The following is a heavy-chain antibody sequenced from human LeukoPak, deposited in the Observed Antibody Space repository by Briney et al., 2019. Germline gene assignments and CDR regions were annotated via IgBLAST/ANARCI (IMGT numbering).Heavy chain of an antibody. D-gene: IGHD6-19*01. J-gene: IGHJ5*02. V-gene: IGHV4-39*01. CDR1: GGSISSSSYY. CDR2: IYYSGST. Sequence: SETLSLTCTVSGGSISSSSYYWGWIRQPPGKGLEWIGSIYYSGSTYYNPSLKSRVTISVDTSKNQFSLKLSSVTAADTAVYYCARQPGQWLALNWFDPWGQGTLVTVSS. CDR3: ARQPGQWLALNWFDP.